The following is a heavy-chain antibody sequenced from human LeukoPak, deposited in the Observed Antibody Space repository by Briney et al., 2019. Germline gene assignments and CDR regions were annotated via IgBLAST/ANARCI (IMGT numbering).Heavy chain of an antibody. CDR3: ARDSLVVAGENFFDY. V-gene: IGHV3-33*01. CDR1: GLTFNNYA. D-gene: IGHD3-22*01. CDR2: IWYDGNNK. Sequence: GESLKISCAAAGLTFNNYAIHWVRQAPGKGLEWVAVIWYDGNNKYYADSVKGRFTVSRDNSKNTLYLQMNSLRAEDTAVYYCARDSLVVAGENFFDYWGQGTLVTVSS. J-gene: IGHJ4*02.